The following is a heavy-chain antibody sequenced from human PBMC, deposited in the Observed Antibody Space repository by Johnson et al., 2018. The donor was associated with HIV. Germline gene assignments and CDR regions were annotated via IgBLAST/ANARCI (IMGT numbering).Heavy chain of an antibody. CDR3: ARDEWSRSSGDAFDI. CDR2: LYSGGST. Sequence: MLLVESGGGLVQPGGSLRLSCAASGFTVNSNYINWVRQAPGKGLECVSGLYSGGSTYYADSVKGRFTISRDNSKNTLYLQMNSLRPEDTAVYYCARDEWSRSSGDAFDIWGQGTMVTVSS. J-gene: IGHJ3*02. D-gene: IGHD6-6*01. V-gene: IGHV3-66*02. CDR1: GFTVNSNY.